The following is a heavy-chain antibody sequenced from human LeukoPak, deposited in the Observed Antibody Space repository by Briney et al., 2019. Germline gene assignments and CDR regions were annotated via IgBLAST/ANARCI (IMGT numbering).Heavy chain of an antibody. CDR3: ARRAHTYYYDSSGWLDY. D-gene: IGHD3-22*01. CDR2: IYYSGST. V-gene: IGHV4-31*03. Sequence: SETLSHTCTVSGGSISSGGYYWSWLRQHPGKGLEWIGYIYYSGSTYYNPSLKSRVTISVDTSKNQFSLKLSSVTAADTAVYYCARRAHTYYYDSSGWLDYWGQGTLVTVSS. CDR1: GGSISSGGYY. J-gene: IGHJ4*02.